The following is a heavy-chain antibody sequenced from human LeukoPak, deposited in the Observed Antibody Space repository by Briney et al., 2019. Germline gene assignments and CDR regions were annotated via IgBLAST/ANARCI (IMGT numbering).Heavy chain of an antibody. J-gene: IGHJ4*02. Sequence: GGSLRLSCAASGFTFSSYSMNGVRQAPGKGLEWVSSISTSSSYLYYAVSVKGRFTISRDNAKISLYLQMNSLRAEDTAVYYCARESGSYAGIDYWGQGTLVTVSS. CDR1: GFTFSSYS. V-gene: IGHV3-21*01. CDR2: ISTSSSYL. CDR3: ARESGSYAGIDY. D-gene: IGHD1-26*01.